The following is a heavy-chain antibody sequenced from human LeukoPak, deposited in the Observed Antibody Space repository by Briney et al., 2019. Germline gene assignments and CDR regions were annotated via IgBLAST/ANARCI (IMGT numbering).Heavy chain of an antibody. V-gene: IGHV4-59*01. CDR3: ATSKGGYNWNYGAFDI. D-gene: IGHD1-7*01. CDR2: IYYSGST. CDR1: GFTFSSYG. Sequence: PGGSLRLSCAASGFTFSSYGMHWIRQPPGKGLEWIGYIYYSGSTNYNPSLKSRVTISVDTSKNQFSLKLSSVTAADTAVYYRATSKGGYNWNYGAFDIWGQGTMVTVSS. J-gene: IGHJ3*02.